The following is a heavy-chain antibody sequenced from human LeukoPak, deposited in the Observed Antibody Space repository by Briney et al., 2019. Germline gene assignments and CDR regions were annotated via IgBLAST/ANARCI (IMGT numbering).Heavy chain of an antibody. Sequence: GGSLRLSCAASGFTFSSYSMNWVRQAPGKGLEWVSSISSSSSYIYYADSVKGRFTISRDNAKNSLYLQMNSLRAEDTAVYYCARDISGRYYGMDVWGQGTTVTVSS. CDR3: ARDISGRYYGMDV. D-gene: IGHD1-20*01. CDR2: ISSSSSYI. V-gene: IGHV3-21*01. J-gene: IGHJ6*02. CDR1: GFTFSSYS.